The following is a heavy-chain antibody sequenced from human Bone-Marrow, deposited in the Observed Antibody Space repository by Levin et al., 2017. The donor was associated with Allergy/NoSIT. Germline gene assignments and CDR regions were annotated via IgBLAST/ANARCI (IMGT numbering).Heavy chain of an antibody. V-gene: IGHV3-30*04. CDR3: AREGTYGDYRYYYYGMDV. CDR2: ISYDGSNK. CDR1: GFTFSSYA. Sequence: AGGSLRLSCAASGFTFSSYAMHWVRQAPGKGLEWVAVISYDGSNKYYADSVKGRFTISRDNSKNTLYLQMNSLRAEDTAVYYCAREGTYGDYRYYYYGMDVWGQGTTVTVSS. J-gene: IGHJ6*02. D-gene: IGHD4-17*01.